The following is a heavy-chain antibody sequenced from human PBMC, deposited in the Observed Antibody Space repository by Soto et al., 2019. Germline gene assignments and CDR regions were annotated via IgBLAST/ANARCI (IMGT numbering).Heavy chain of an antibody. CDR1: GYTFTGYY. V-gene: IGHV1-2*02. CDR3: ARDLGSGTMVREYYYYYDGMGV. Sequence: EASVKVSCKASGYTFTGYYMHWVRQATGQELEWMGWINPNSGGTNYAQKFQGRVTMTRDTSISTAYMELSRLRSDDTAVYYCARDLGSGTMVREYYYYYDGMGVWGQGTTVTGSS. CDR2: INPNSGGT. D-gene: IGHD3-10*01. J-gene: IGHJ6*02.